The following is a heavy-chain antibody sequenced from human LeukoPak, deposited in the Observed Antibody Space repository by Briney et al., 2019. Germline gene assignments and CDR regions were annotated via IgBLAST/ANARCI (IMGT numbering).Heavy chain of an antibody. V-gene: IGHV3-53*01. D-gene: IGHD3-10*01. Sequence: PGGSLRLSCAASGFTVSSNYMSWVRQAPGKGLEWVSVIYSGGSTYYADSVKGRFTISRDNSKNTLYLQMNSLRAEDTAVYYCARDQLVRGVIITVYWGQGTLVTVSS. CDR2: IYSGGST. CDR1: GFTVSSNY. J-gene: IGHJ4*02. CDR3: ARDQLVRGVIITVY.